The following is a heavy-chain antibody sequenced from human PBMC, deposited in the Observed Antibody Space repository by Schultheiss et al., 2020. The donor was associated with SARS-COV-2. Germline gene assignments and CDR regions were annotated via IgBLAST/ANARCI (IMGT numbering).Heavy chain of an antibody. J-gene: IGHJ6*02. D-gene: IGHD2-2*01. CDR1: GGSISSYY. V-gene: IGHV4-59*01. Sequence: SQTLSLTCPVSGGSISSYYWSWIRQPPGKGLEWIGYIYYSGSTNYNPSLKSRVTISVDTSKNQFSLKLSSVTAADTAVYYCAREVYQPGGAWYYYYGMDVWGQGTTVTVSS. CDR3: AREVYQPGGAWYYYYGMDV. CDR2: IYYSGST.